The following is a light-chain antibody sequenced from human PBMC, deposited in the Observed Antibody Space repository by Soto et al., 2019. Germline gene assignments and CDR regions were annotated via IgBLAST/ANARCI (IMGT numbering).Light chain of an antibody. CDR3: QHRKT. CDR2: GAS. Sequence: EIVLTQSPATLSLSPGERAALSCRASQSVSSNLAWYQQKPGQAPRLLIYGASSRATGIPDRFSGSGSGTDFTLTISRLEPEDFAVYYCQHRKTFGQGTKVDIK. J-gene: IGKJ1*01. V-gene: IGKV3-20*01. CDR1: QSVSSN.